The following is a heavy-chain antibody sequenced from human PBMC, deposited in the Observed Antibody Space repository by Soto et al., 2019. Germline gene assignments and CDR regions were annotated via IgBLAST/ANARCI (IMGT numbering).Heavy chain of an antibody. Sequence: SETLSLTCTVSGGSISSGGYYWSWIRQHPGKGLEWIGYIYYSGSTYYNPSLKSRVTISVDTSKNQFSLKLSSVTAADTAVYYCARSYYDSSGTHDYWGQGTLVAVSS. D-gene: IGHD3-22*01. CDR2: IYYSGST. J-gene: IGHJ4*02. V-gene: IGHV4-31*03. CDR3: ARSYYDSSGTHDY. CDR1: GGSISSGGYY.